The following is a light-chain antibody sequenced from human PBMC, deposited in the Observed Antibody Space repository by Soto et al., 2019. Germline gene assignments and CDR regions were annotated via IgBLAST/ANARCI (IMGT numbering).Light chain of an antibody. CDR2: WAS. Sequence: DIVMTQSPDSLAVSLGERATINCKSSQSVLYSSNNKNYLAWYQQKPGQPPKLLIYWASTRESGVPDLFSGSGSGTDFTLTISGLQAEDVAVYYCQQYYSTRTFGQGTKVEIK. CDR1: QSVLYSSNNKNY. J-gene: IGKJ1*01. CDR3: QQYYSTRT. V-gene: IGKV4-1*01.